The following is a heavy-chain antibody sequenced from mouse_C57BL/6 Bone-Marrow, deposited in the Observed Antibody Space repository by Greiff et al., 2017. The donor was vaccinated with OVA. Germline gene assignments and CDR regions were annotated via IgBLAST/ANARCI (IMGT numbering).Heavy chain of an antibody. CDR3: ARKTNWAYYYAMDY. CDR2: IWRGGST. V-gene: IGHV2-2*01. J-gene: IGHJ4*01. Sequence: VQLVESGPGLVQPSQSLSITCTVSGFSLTSYGVHWVRQSPGKGLEWLGVIWRGGSTDYNAAFISRLSISKDNSKSQVFFKMNSLQADDTAIYYCARKTNWAYYYAMDYWGQGTSVTVSS. CDR1: GFSLTSYG. D-gene: IGHD4-1*01.